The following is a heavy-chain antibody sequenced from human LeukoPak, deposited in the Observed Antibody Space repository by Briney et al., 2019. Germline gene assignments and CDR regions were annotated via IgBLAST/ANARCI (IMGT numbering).Heavy chain of an antibody. CDR3: TSTGYSGHDPLHY. V-gene: IGHV1-18*04. Sequence: GASVKVSCKASGYTFTSYYVHWVRQAPGQGLEWMGWISAYNGNTKYAQTLQGRVTMTTDTSTSTAYMELRSLRSDDTAVYYCTSTGYSGHDPLHYWGRGTLVTVSS. CDR1: GYTFTSYY. J-gene: IGHJ4*02. CDR2: ISAYNGNT. D-gene: IGHD5-12*01.